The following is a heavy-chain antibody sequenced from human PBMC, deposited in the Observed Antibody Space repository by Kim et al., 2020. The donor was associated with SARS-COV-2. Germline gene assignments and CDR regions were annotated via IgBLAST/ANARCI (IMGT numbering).Heavy chain of an antibody. J-gene: IGHJ4*02. Sequence: GGSLRLSCAASGFSFSTYAMTWVRQVPGKGLEWVSTINSDGHSTYYADSVKGRFTISRDNSKDTLFLQMNSLRADDTAVYSCARKDSKCKHDYFEFWGKGALVPVPS. CDR3: ARKDSKCKHDYFEF. CDR2: INSDGHST. CDR1: GFSFSTYA. D-gene: IGHD2-8*01. V-gene: IGHV3-23*01.